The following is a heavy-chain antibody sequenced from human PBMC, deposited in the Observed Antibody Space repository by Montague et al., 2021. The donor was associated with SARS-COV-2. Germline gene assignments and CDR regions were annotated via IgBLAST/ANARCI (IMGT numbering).Heavy chain of an antibody. CDR1: GGSFSGYY. CDR3: ARQGPFTMIVGNIFDY. D-gene: IGHD3-22*01. Sequence: SETLSLTCAVYGGSFSGYYWSWIRQPPGKGLEWIGEINHSGSTNYNPSLKSRVTIPVDTSKNQFSLKLSSVTAADTAVYYCARQGPFTMIVGNIFDYWGQGTLVTVSS. J-gene: IGHJ4*02. V-gene: IGHV4-34*01. CDR2: INHSGST.